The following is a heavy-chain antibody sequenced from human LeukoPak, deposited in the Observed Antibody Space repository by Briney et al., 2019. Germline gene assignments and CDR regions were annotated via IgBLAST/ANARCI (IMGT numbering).Heavy chain of an antibody. Sequence: SETLSLTCTVSGDSISTSSYYWGWLRQPPGQGLEWLGSIYYSGSTYYNPSLKSRVTISVYTSKNQFSLNLYSVTAADTAVFYCARSYYYDYRQIDYWGQGTLVTVSS. CDR3: ARSYYYDYRQIDY. V-gene: IGHV4-39*01. J-gene: IGHJ4*02. CDR1: GDSISTSSYY. D-gene: IGHD3-22*01. CDR2: IYYSGST.